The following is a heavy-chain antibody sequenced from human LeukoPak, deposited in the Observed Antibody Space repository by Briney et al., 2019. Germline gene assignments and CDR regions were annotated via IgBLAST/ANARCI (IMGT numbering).Heavy chain of an antibody. J-gene: IGHJ4*02. V-gene: IGHV4-34*01. Sequence: SETLSLTCAVYGGSFSGYYWSWIRQPPGKGLEWIGYIYHSGSTYYNPSLKSRVTISVDRSKNQFSLKLSSVTAADTAVYYCARHLQSTSSGIDYWGQGTLVTVSS. D-gene: IGHD3-22*01. CDR3: ARHLQSTSSGIDY. CDR2: IYHSGST. CDR1: GGSFSGYY.